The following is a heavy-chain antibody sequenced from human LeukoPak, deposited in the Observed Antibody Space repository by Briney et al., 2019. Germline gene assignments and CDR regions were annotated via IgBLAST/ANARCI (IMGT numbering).Heavy chain of an antibody. CDR1: VYTFTIYY. Sequence: GPSEGVSCEASVYTFTIYYLHGVPHAPAQGLECVGIINLSGGSTSYTQKSRGRLTMTREIATSTVYMEPSSLRSEDTAVYYCARDRAGLLNRWGRGTVVSVSS. CDR3: ARDRAGLLNR. CDR2: INLSGGST. J-gene: IGHJ5*02. V-gene: IGHV1-46*01.